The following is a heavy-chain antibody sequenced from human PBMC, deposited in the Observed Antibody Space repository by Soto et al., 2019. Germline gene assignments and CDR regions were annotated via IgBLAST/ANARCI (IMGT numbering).Heavy chain of an antibody. CDR3: ARGLTSPLNDYGVREVDY. Sequence: GASVKVSCKASGYTFTSYYMHWVRQAPGQGLEWMGIINPSGGSTSYAQKFQGRVTMTRDTSTSTVYMELSSLRSEDTAVYYCARGLTSPLNDYGVREVDYWGQGTLVTVSS. D-gene: IGHD4-17*01. CDR1: GYTFTSYY. CDR2: INPSGGST. V-gene: IGHV1-46*01. J-gene: IGHJ4*02.